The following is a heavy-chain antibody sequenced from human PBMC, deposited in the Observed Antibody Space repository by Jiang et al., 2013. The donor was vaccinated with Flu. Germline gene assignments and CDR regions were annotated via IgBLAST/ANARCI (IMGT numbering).Heavy chain of an antibody. J-gene: IGHJ4*02. V-gene: IGHV4-4*07. CDR2: IYISGST. D-gene: IGHD1-1*01. Sequence: GPGLVKPSETLSLTCAVSGGSISIYYWTRIRQPAGKGLEWIGRIYISGSTNYNPSLKSRVTMSMDTSKKHISLELSSVTAADTAVYYCAGGSGRHFEYWGQGTLVTVSS. CDR1: GGSISIYY. CDR3: AGGSGRHFEY.